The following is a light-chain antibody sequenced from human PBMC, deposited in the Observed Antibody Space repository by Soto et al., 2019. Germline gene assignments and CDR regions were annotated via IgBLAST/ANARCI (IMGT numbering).Light chain of an antibody. CDR3: QQYSSSPIT. CDR2: GAS. V-gene: IGKV3-20*01. Sequence: EIVLTQSPGTLSLSPLERATLSCMASQSFSSTYLAWYQQKPGQAPRLLIYGASSRATGIPDRFSGGGSGTDFSLTISRLDPEDFAVYYCQQYSSSPITFGQGTRLEIK. J-gene: IGKJ5*01. CDR1: QSFSSTY.